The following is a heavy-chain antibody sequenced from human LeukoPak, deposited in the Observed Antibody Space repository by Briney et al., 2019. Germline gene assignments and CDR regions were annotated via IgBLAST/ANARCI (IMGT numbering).Heavy chain of an antibody. J-gene: IGHJ4*02. CDR3: ASHYDTSGYHYFDF. CDR1: GFTFTSYA. D-gene: IGHD3-22*01. V-gene: IGHV3-30-3*01. Sequence: PGRSLRLSCAASGFTFTSYAMHWVRQAPGKGLEWLAVISSDGSKKYYPDSVKGRFTISRDNSESTLYLQMNSLRAEDTAVYYCASHYDTSGYHYFDFWGQGTRVTVSS. CDR2: ISSDGSKK.